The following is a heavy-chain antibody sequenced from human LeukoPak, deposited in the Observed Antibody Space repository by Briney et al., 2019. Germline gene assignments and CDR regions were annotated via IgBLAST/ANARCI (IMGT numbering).Heavy chain of an antibody. V-gene: IGHV4-4*07. Sequence: SETLSLTCTVSGGSISSYYWSWIRQPAGKGLEWIGRIYTSGSTNYNPSLKSRVTMSVDTSKNQFSLKLSSVTAADTAVYYCARGRDSSGYYSSPLFDYWGQGTLVTVSS. CDR3: ARGRDSSGYYSSPLFDY. CDR2: IYTSGST. CDR1: GGSISSYY. D-gene: IGHD3-22*01. J-gene: IGHJ4*02.